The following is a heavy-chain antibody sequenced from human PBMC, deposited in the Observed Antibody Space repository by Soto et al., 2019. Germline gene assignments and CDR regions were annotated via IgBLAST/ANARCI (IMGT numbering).Heavy chain of an antibody. CDR2: ISSSSSYI. Sequence: EVQLVESGGGLVKPGGSLRLSCAASGFTFSSYSMNWVRQAPGKGLEWVSSISSSSSYIYYADSVKGRFTISSDNAKNSLYLQMNSLRAEDTAVYYCARWSWLGIEGYYYGMDVWGQGTTVTVSS. CDR1: GFTFSSYS. V-gene: IGHV3-21*01. D-gene: IGHD6-19*01. J-gene: IGHJ6*02. CDR3: ARWSWLGIEGYYYGMDV.